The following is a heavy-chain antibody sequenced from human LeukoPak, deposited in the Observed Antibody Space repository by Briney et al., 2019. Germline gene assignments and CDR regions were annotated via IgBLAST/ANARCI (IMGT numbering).Heavy chain of an antibody. CDR1: GFTVSSNY. J-gene: IGHJ2*01. CDR3: ARDQDDYGDYWYFDL. D-gene: IGHD4-17*01. Sequence: GGSLRLSCAASGFTVSSNYMSGVRQAPGKGLEWVSYISSSGSTIYYPDSVKGRFTISRDNAKNSLYLQMNRLRAEDTAVYYCARDQDDYGDYWYFDLWGRGTLVTVSS. CDR2: ISSSGSTI. V-gene: IGHV3-11*04.